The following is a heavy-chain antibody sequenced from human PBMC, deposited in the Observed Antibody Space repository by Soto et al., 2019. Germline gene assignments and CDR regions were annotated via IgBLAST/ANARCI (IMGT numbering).Heavy chain of an antibody. CDR3: VRYQLRSRWFDP. J-gene: IGHJ5*02. V-gene: IGHV4-39*01. CDR1: GDSISTSDYY. Sequence: SETLSLTCTVSGDSISTSDYYWVWVRQPPTKGLEWIGNIHYTGTTWYNPSLRSRVTISLDTFKNQFSLILNSVTATDTALYYCVRYQLRSRWFDPWGQGTLVTVSS. CDR2: IHYTGTT. D-gene: IGHD1-1*01.